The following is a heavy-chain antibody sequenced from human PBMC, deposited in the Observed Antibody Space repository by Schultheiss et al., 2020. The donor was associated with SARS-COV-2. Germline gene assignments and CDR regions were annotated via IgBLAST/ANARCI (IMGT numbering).Heavy chain of an antibody. CDR3: AKWQGMVLQNYRMNV. V-gene: IGHV3-23*01. J-gene: IGHJ6*04. D-gene: IGHD3-3*01. Sequence: GESLKISCAASGFTFSSYAMSWVRQAPGKGLEWVSAISGSGGSTYYAGSVKGRFTISRDNAENTLYLQMNSLRAEDTAVYYCAKWQGMVLQNYRMNVWGRGTTVTVSS. CDR1: GFTFSSYA. CDR2: ISGSGGST.